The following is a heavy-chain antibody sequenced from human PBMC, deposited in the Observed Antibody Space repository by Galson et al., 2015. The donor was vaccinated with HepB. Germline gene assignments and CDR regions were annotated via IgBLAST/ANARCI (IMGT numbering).Heavy chain of an antibody. CDR3: AKVFLEKTDGWYRQALYYFDS. CDR2: ITPSGDNT. J-gene: IGHJ4*02. Sequence: SLRLSCAASGFTFSYYAMSWVRQAPGKGLEWVSAITPSGDNTFSADSMKGRFIISRDNSQNTPFLQLNSLRPDDTAIYFCAKVFLEKTDGWYRQALYYFDSWGQGTRVTVSS. D-gene: IGHD6-19*01. CDR1: GFTFSYYA. V-gene: IGHV3-23*01.